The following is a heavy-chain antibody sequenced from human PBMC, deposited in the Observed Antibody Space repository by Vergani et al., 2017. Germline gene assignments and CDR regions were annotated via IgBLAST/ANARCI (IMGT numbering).Heavy chain of an antibody. CDR3: ARIPRGYCSSVICFPFDH. D-gene: IGHD2-2*01. Sequence: QVQLVQSGAEVKKPGASVKVSCKASGYTFTGYYMHWVRQAPGQGLEWMGWINPNSGGTNYAQKFQGRVTMTRDTSISTAYMELSRLRSDDTAVYYCARIPRGYCSSVICFPFDHWGQGSLVTVSS. CDR1: GYTFTGYY. V-gene: IGHV1-2*02. J-gene: IGHJ4*02. CDR2: INPNSGGT.